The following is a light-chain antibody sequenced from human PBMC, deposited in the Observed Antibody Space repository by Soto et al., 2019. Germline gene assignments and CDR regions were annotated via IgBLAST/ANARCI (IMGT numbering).Light chain of an antibody. CDR2: DAS. J-gene: IGKJ4*01. CDR1: QTISNL. V-gene: IGKV3-11*01. CDR3: HQRSDWSLT. Sequence: EIVLTQSPATLSLSPGERATLSCRASQTISNLLAWYQQKPGQAPRLLIYDASNRATGIPARFSGSGSGTDFTLTISSLEPEDFAIYYCHQRSDWSLTFGGGTEVEI.